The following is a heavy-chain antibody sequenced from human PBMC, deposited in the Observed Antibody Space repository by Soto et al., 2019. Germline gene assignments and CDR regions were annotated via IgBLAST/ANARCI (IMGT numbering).Heavy chain of an antibody. Sequence: EVQLVESGVGLVQPGGSLRLSCAASGFTFSSYSMNWVRQAPGKGLEWVSYISSSSSSIYYAESVKGRFTISRDNAKNSLYLQMNSLRVEDTAVYYCARGEELLGFDYWGQGTLVTVSS. J-gene: IGHJ4*02. V-gene: IGHV3-48*01. CDR3: ARGEELLGFDY. CDR2: ISSSSSSI. CDR1: GFTFSSYS. D-gene: IGHD1-26*01.